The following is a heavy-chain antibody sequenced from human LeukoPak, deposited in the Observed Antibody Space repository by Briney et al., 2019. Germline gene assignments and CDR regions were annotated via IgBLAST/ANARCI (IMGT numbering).Heavy chain of an antibody. D-gene: IGHD3-22*01. CDR3: ARDLEDYYDSSGYYRGYFDY. Sequence: ASVKVSCKASGYTFTGYYMHWVRQAPEQGLERMGWINPNSGGTNYAQKFQGRVTMTRDTSISTAYMELSRLRSDDTAVYYCARDLEDYYDSSGYYRGYFDYWGQGTLVTVSS. CDR1: GYTFTGYY. V-gene: IGHV1-2*02. J-gene: IGHJ4*02. CDR2: INPNSGGT.